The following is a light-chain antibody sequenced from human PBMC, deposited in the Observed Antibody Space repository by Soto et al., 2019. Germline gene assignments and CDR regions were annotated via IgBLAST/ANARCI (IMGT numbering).Light chain of an antibody. CDR2: PAS. Sequence: DIQLTQSPSFLSASVGDRVTITCRASQGLSSSLAWYQQRPGKAPQLLIYPASTLQSGVPARFSGSGSGTEFTLTISSLQSEDFATYYCQQLNAYPLNFGGGTKVEIK. CDR1: QGLSSS. V-gene: IGKV1-9*01. CDR3: QQLNAYPLN. J-gene: IGKJ4*01.